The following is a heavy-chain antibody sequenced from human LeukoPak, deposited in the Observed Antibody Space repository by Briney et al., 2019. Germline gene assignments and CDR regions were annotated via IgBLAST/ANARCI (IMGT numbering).Heavy chain of an antibody. J-gene: IGHJ4*02. V-gene: IGHV4-39*07. CDR2: IYYSGST. D-gene: IGHD3-3*01. CDR3: ARGRITIFGVVSPPDY. CDR1: GGSISSSSYY. Sequence: SETLSLACTVSGGSISSSSYYWGWIRQPPGKGLEWIGSIYYSGSTYYNPSLKSRVTISVDTSKNQFSLKLSSATAADTAVYYCARGRITIFGVVSPPDYWGQGTLVTVSS.